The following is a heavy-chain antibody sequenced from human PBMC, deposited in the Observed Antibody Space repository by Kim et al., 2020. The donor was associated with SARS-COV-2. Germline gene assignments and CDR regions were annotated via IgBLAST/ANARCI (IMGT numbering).Heavy chain of an antibody. D-gene: IGHD3-10*02. Sequence: GGSLRLSCEISDFTLNDAWMNWVRQAPGKGLEWVGLIKNKGDGGKTDYAAPVKGRVTISKDESKHKVYLQMNSLKTEDTAVYYCTADGSHRDTNSYYFRSSVYWGQGTLVTVSS. V-gene: IGHV3-15*01. CDR1: DFTLNDAW. CDR3: TADGSHRDTNSYYFRSSVY. J-gene: IGHJ4*02. CDR2: IKNKGDGGKT.